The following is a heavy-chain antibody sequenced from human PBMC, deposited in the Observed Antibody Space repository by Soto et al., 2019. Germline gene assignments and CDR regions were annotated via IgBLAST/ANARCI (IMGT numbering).Heavy chain of an antibody. D-gene: IGHD6-6*01. CDR3: ARLVGIYSGSSAGRVGGAFDI. J-gene: IGHJ3*02. V-gene: IGHV4-59*08. Sequence: PSETLSLTCTASGGSISSYFWSWIRQPPGKGLEWIGYIYYSGSTNYNPSLKSRVTISVDTSKNQFSLKLSSVTAADTAVYYCARLVGIYSGSSAGRVGGAFDIWGQGTMVTVSS. CDR2: IYYSGST. CDR1: GGSISSYF.